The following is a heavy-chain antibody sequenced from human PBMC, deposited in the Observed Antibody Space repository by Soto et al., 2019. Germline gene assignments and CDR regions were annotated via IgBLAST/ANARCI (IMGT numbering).Heavy chain of an antibody. CDR3: ARHSPRGWYIRYFEY. CDR2: IYYSGTT. Sequence: SETLSLTCTVSGDSISRSSYYWGWIRQPPGKGLEWIGSIYYSGTTYYNPPLKSRVTISVDTSKNQFSLKLSSVTAADTAVFYCARHSPRGWYIRYFEYWGQGSLVTVSS. D-gene: IGHD6-19*01. V-gene: IGHV4-39*01. J-gene: IGHJ4*03. CDR1: GDSISRSSYY.